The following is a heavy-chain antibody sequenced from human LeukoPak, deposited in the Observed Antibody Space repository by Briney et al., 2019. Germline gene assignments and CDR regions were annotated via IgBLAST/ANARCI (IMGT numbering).Heavy chain of an antibody. D-gene: IGHD2-15*01. CDR3: ARLSVAATNYFDY. J-gene: IGHJ4*02. CDR1: GYSFTNYW. CDR2: IYPGDSDT. Sequence: GESLKISCKGSGYSFTNYWIGWVRQMPGKGLEWMGIIYPGDSDTRYSLSFQGQVTISADKSISTAYLQWSSLKASDTAMYYCARLSVAATNYFDYWGQGTLVTVSS. V-gene: IGHV5-51*01.